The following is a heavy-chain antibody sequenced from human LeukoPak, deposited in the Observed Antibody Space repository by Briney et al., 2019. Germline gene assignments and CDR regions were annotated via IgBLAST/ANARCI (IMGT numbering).Heavy chain of an antibody. D-gene: IGHD3-10*01. CDR1: GFTFSNYG. CDR2: IRYEGSSK. J-gene: IGHJ5*02. V-gene: IGHV3-30*02. Sequence: GGSLRLSCAASGFTFSNYGMHWVRQAPDKGLEWVAFIRYEGSSKYYADSVKGRFTISRDNSKNTLYLQMDSLGPEDTAIYYCAKDLLRDRWFGESWGQGTLVTVSS. CDR3: AKDLLRDRWFGES.